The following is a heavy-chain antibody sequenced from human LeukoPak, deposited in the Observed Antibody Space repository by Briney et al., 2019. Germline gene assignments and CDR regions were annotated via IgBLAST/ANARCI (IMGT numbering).Heavy chain of an antibody. D-gene: IGHD2-2*01. V-gene: IGHV3-21*01. J-gene: IGHJ4*02. Sequence: PGGSLRLSCAASGFTFSSYSMKWVRQAPGKGLEWVSSISSSSNYIYYADSVKGRFTISRDNAKNSLYLQMNSLRAEDTAVYYCARGYCSSTSCYPYYFDYWGQGTLVTVSS. CDR2: ISSSSNYI. CDR3: ARGYCSSTSCYPYYFDY. CDR1: GFTFSSYS.